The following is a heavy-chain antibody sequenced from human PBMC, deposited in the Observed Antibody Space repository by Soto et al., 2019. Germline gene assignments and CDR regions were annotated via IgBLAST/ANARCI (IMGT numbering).Heavy chain of an antibody. CDR1: GYSFTSYW. CDR3: ERRVRMSGYYSGMDA. V-gene: IGHV5-10-1*01. CDR2: IDPSDSYT. J-gene: IGHJ6*02. Sequence: GESLKISCKGSGYSFTSYWISWVRQMPGKGLAWMGRIDPSDSYTNYSPSFQGHVTISADKSISTAYLQWSSLKASDTAMYYCERRVRMSGYYSGMDAWGQGTKVTVYS. D-gene: IGHD2-15*01.